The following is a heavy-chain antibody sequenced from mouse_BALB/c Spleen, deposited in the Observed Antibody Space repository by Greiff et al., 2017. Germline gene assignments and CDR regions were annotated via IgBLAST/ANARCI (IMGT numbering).Heavy chain of an antibody. Sequence: VQLQHSGAELVRSGASVKLSCTASGFNIKDYYMHWVKQRPEQGLEWIGWIDPENGDTEYAPKFQGKATMTADTSSNTAYLQLSSLTSEDTAVYYCNACGLRSSLDYWGQGTTLTVSS. D-gene: IGHD1-1*01. CDR1: GFNIKDYY. CDR3: NACGLRSSLDY. V-gene: IGHV14-4*02. CDR2: IDPENGDT. J-gene: IGHJ2*01.